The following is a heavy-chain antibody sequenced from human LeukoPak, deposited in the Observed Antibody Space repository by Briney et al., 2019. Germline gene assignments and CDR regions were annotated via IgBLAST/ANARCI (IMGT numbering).Heavy chain of an antibody. V-gene: IGHV3-53*01. CDR1: GFTVSSNS. D-gene: IGHD2-15*01. CDR2: IYSGDT. CDR3: AKAPVTTCSGAYCYPFDY. J-gene: IGHJ4*02. Sequence: GGSLRLSCTVSGFTVSSNSMSWVRQAPGKGLEWVSFIYSGDTHYSDSVKGRFTISRDSSKNTLYLQMNSLRAGDAAVYYCAKAPVTTCSGAYCYPFDYWSQGTLVTVSS.